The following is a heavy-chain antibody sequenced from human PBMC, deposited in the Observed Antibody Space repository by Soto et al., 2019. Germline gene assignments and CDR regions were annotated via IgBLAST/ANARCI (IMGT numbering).Heavy chain of an antibody. Sequence: EVQLLESRGRLVQPGGSLRLSCAASGFTFSSYAMNWVRQAPGKGLEWVSVISGSGGSTYYADAVKGRFTISRDNSKNTLYLQMNSLRAEDTAVYYCAKRTVGWYFDLRGRGTLVTVSS. CDR2: ISGSGGST. V-gene: IGHV3-23*01. D-gene: IGHD1-26*01. CDR1: GFTFSSYA. J-gene: IGHJ2*01. CDR3: AKRTVGWYFDL.